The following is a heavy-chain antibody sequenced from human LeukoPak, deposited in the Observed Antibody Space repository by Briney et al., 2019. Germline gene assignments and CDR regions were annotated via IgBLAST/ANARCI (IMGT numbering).Heavy chain of an antibody. V-gene: IGHV4-59*01. J-gene: IGHJ4*02. CDR1: GGSISSYY. D-gene: IGHD5-18*01. Sequence: SETLSLTCTVSGGSISSYYWSWIRQPPGKGLEWIGYIYYSGSTNYNPSLKCRATISVDTSKNQFSLKLSSVTAADTAVYYCARGRYSYGGYYFDYWGQGTLVTVSS. CDR3: ARGRYSYGGYYFDY. CDR2: IYYSGST.